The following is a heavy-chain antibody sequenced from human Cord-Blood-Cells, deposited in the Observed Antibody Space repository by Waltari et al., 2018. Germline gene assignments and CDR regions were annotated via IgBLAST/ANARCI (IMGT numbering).Heavy chain of an antibody. CDR1: GYTLTELS. J-gene: IGHJ4*02. D-gene: IGHD3-3*01. Sequence: QVQLVQSGAEVKKPGASVKVSCKVSGYTLTELSMHWVRQAPGNGLEWMGGFDPEDGETIYAQKFQGRGTMTEDTSTDTAYMELSSLRSEDTAVYYCATLGDYDFWSGIFDYWGQGTLVTVSS. CDR3: ATLGDYDFWSGIFDY. CDR2: FDPEDGET. V-gene: IGHV1-24*01.